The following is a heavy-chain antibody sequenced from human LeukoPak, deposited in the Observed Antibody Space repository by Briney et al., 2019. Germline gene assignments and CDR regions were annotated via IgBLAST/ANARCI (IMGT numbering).Heavy chain of an antibody. V-gene: IGHV3-74*01. CDR1: GFTFSIYW. CDR2: INTDGSST. CDR3: ARGYSSSYRIDY. J-gene: IGHJ4*02. Sequence: PGGSLRLSCAPSGFTFSIYWMHWVRQAPGKGLVWVSRINTDGSSTTYADSVKGRFTISRDNAKNTLYLQMNSLSAEDTAVYYCARGYSSSYRIDYWGQGTLVTVSS. D-gene: IGHD6-6*01.